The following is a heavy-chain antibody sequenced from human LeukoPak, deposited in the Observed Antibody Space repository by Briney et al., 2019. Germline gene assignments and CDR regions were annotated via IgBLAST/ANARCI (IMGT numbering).Heavy chain of an antibody. CDR2: IYYSGST. J-gene: IGHJ4*02. Sequence: SETLSLTCTVSGGSISSGGYYWSWIRQHPGKGLEWIGYIYYSGSTYYNPSLKSRVTISVDTSKNQFSLKLSSVTAADTAVYYCARARRAYCGGDCYSPLGYWGQGTLVTVSS. CDR1: GGSISSGGYY. CDR3: ARARRAYCGGDCYSPLGY. D-gene: IGHD2-21*02. V-gene: IGHV4-31*03.